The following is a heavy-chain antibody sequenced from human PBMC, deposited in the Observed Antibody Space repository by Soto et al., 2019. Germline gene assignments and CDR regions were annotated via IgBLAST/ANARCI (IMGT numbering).Heavy chain of an antibody. J-gene: IGHJ4*02. CDR2: IYPGDSDT. CDR3: ARRSGWYEMDGYYFDY. Sequence: PGASLKISCQGSGYSFTSYWIGWVRQMPGKGLEWMGIIYPGDSDTRYSPSFQGQVTISADKSISTAYLQWSSLKASDTAMYYCARRSGWYEMDGYYFDYWGQGTLVTVSS. V-gene: IGHV5-51*01. CDR1: GYSFTSYW. D-gene: IGHD6-19*01.